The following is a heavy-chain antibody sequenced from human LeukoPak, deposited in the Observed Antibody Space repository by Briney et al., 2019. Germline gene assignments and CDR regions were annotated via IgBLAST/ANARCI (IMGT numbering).Heavy chain of an antibody. CDR3: ARGRDRDDRTSNLDY. Sequence: PGGSLRLSCAVSGFTFSTYSMNWVRQAPGKGLEWVSYISSSSSTIYYADSVKGRFTISRDNAKNSLYLLMNSLRDEDTAVYYCARGRDRDDRTSNLDYWAQGILVTVSS. CDR2: ISSSSSTI. J-gene: IGHJ4*02. CDR1: GFTFSTYS. V-gene: IGHV3-48*02. D-gene: IGHD3-22*01.